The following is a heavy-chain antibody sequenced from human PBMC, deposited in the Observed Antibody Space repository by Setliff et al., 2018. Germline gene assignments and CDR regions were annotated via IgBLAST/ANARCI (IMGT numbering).Heavy chain of an antibody. J-gene: IGHJ4*02. Sequence: GGSLRLSCVVSGFTFSSYWMSWVRQAPGKGLEWVANIKQDGSEKYHADSVKGRFTISRDNAKNSLYLQMTSLRAEDTAVYYCAREPTVTTLDYWGQGTLVTVSS. CDR3: AREPTVTTLDY. D-gene: IGHD4-4*01. CDR1: GFTFSSYW. V-gene: IGHV3-7*01. CDR2: IKQDGSEK.